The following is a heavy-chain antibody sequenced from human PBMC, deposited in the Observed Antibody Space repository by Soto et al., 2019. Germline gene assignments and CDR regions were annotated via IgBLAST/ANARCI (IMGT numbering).Heavy chain of an antibody. CDR1: GFTISSYA. Sequence: PGGSLILSCAASGFTISSYAMYWVRQAPGKGLEWVAVISYDGSNKYYADSVKGRFTISRDNSKNTLYLQMNSLRAEDTAVYYCARDLGITISQQDWSDHWGQGTLVNV. J-gene: IGHJ5*02. CDR3: ARDLGITISQQDWSDH. D-gene: IGHD3-9*01. CDR2: ISYDGSNK. V-gene: IGHV3-30-3*01.